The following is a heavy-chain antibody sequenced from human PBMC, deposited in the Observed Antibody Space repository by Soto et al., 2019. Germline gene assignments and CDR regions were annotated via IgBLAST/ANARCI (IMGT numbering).Heavy chain of an antibody. D-gene: IGHD3-3*01. CDR2: ISYDGSNK. J-gene: IGHJ5*02. V-gene: IGHV3-30*18. Sequence: QVQLVESGGGVVQPGRSLRLSCAASGFTFSSYGMHWVRQAPGKGLEWVAVISYDGSNKYYADSVKGRFTISRDNSKNTLYLQMNSLRGEDTAVYYCAKDHDFWSGYTTVVQGEDWFDPWGQGTLVTVSS. CDR1: GFTFSSYG. CDR3: AKDHDFWSGYTTVVQGEDWFDP.